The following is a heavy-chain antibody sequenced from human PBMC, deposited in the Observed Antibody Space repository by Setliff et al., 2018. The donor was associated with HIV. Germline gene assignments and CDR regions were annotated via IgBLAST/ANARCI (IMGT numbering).Heavy chain of an antibody. CDR3: ARRGRSGYSYGLDY. Sequence: PGESLKISCKGFGYDFADYWIAWVRQVPGKGLEWVGNVYPGDSGTIYSPSFRGQVTITVDKSINTVFLQWSRLKPSDTAMYYCARRGRSGYSYGLDYWGQGTLVTVSS. V-gene: IGHV5-51*01. CDR1: GYDFADYW. CDR2: VYPGDSGT. D-gene: IGHD5-12*01. J-gene: IGHJ4*02.